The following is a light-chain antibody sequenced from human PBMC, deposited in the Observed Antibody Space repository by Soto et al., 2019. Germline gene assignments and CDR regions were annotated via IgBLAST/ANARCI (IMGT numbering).Light chain of an antibody. CDR1: QSISSS. CDR3: QQYESYPYS. J-gene: IGKJ2*01. V-gene: IGKV1-5*01. CDR2: DAS. Sequence: IQMTQSPSTVSASVGERVTITCRASQSISSSLAWYQQKPGKAPKVLIYDASSLDSGVPSRFSGSGYVTEFTLTVSSLQPGDFATYSCQQYESYPYSFGQGTKLEIK.